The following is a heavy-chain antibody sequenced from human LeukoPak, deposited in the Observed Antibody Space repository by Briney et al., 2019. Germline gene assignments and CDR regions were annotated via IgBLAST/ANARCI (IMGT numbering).Heavy chain of an antibody. J-gene: IGHJ4*02. D-gene: IGHD3-22*01. V-gene: IGHV3-7*01. CDR3: ARGSGYYLGHFDY. Sequence: PGGSLRLSCAASGFPFSSYWMSWVRQAPGKGLEWVANIKQDGSEKYYVDSVKGRFTISRDNAKNSLYLQMNSLRAEDTAVYYCARGSGYYLGHFDYWGQGTLVTVSS. CDR1: GFPFSSYW. CDR2: IKQDGSEK.